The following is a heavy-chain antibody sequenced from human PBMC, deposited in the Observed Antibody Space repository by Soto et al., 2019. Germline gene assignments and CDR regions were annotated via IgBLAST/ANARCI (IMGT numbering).Heavy chain of an antibody. V-gene: IGHV3-23*01. CDR3: AKDYGDYIGNWFDP. CDR1: GFTFSRYA. J-gene: IGHJ5*02. CDR2: ISGSGGST. Sequence: GGPLRLSCAASGFTFSRYAMSWVRQAPGKGLEWVSAISGSGGSTYYADSVKGRFTISRDDSKNTLYLQMNSLRAEDTAVYYCAKDYGDYIGNWFDPWGQGTLVTGLL. D-gene: IGHD4-17*01.